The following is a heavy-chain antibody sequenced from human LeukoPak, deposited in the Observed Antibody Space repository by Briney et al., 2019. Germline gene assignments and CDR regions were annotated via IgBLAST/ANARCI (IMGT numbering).Heavy chain of an antibody. CDR1: GYTFTSYG. CDR2: ISAYNGNT. CDR3: ARGPPVVAVPRGTYFDY. Sequence: GASVKASCKASGYTFTSYGISWVRQAPGQGLEWMGWISAYNGNTNYAQKLQGRVTMTTDTSTSTAYMELRSLRSDDTAVYYCARGPPVVAVPRGTYFDYWGQGTLVTVSS. V-gene: IGHV1-18*01. D-gene: IGHD3-22*01. J-gene: IGHJ4*02.